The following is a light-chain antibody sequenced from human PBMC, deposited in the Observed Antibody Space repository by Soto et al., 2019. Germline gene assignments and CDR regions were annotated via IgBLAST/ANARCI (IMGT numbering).Light chain of an antibody. J-gene: IGLJ1*01. CDR3: CSFTSGNTAYV. CDR2: EVT. Sequence: QSVLTQPGSVSGSPGQSITISCTGTSSDVGGYNYVSWYQQHPGKAPKLMIYEVTNRPSGVSSRFSGSKSGNTASLTISGLQAEDEADYYCCSFTSGNTAYVFGTGTKV. V-gene: IGLV2-14*01. CDR1: SSDVGGYNY.